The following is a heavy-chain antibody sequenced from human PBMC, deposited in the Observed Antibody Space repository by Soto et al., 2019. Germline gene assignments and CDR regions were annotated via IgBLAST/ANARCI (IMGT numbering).Heavy chain of an antibody. V-gene: IGHV1-69*13. D-gene: IGHD3-16*01. Sequence: ASVKVSCKASGGTFSSYAISWVRQAPGQGLEWMGGIIPIFGTANYAQKFQGRVTITADESTSTAYMELSSLRSEDTAVYYCARDLGLSDNYYYYGMDVWRQGTTVTVSS. CDR2: IIPIFGTA. J-gene: IGHJ6*02. CDR1: GGTFSSYA. CDR3: ARDLGLSDNYYYYGMDV.